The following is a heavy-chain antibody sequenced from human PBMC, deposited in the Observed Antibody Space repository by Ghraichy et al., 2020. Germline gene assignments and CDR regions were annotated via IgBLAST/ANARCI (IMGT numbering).Heavy chain of an antibody. CDR2: IYYSGST. CDR3: ARIRIAAAGIRGGLDY. D-gene: IGHD6-13*01. CDR1: GGSISSYY. Sequence: SETLSLTCTVSGGSISSYYWSWIRQPPGKGLEWIGYIYYSGSTNYNPSLKSRVTISVDTSKNQFSLKLSSVTAADTAVYYCARIRIAAAGIRGGLDYWGQGTLVTVSS. J-gene: IGHJ4*02. V-gene: IGHV4-59*01.